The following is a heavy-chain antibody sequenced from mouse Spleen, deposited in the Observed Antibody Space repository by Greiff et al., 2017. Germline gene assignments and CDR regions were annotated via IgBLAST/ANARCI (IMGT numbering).Heavy chain of an antibody. CDR2: IYPGSGST. CDR3: TRGARGGAMDY. J-gene: IGHJ4*01. V-gene: IGHV1S22*01. CDR1: GYTFTSYW. D-gene: IGHD3-1*01. Sequence: LQQPGSELVRPGASVKLSCKASGYTFTSYWMHWVKQRHGQGLEWIGNIYPGSGSTNYDEKFKSKGTLTVDTSSSTAYMHLSSLTSEDSAVYYCTRGARGGAMDYWGQGTSVTVSS.